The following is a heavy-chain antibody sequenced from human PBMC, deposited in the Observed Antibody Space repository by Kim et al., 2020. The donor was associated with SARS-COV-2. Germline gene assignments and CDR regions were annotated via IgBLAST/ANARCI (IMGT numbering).Heavy chain of an antibody. V-gene: IGHV3-49*04. Sequence: GGSLRLSCTASGFTFGDYAMNWVRQAPGKGPEWVGFIRSKAYGGTTEYAASVKGRFTISRDDSKSIAYLQMNSLKTEDTAVYYCTRSGTTMTTYYFDYWGQGTLVTVSS. J-gene: IGHJ4*02. CDR1: GFTFGDYA. CDR3: TRSGTTMTTYYFDY. CDR2: IRSKAYGGTT. D-gene: IGHD4-17*01.